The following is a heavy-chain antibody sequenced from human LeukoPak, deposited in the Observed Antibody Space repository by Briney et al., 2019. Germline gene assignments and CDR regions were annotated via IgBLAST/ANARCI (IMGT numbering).Heavy chain of an antibody. D-gene: IGHD6-19*01. CDR2: IYYSGST. CDR3: ARDSGSGTYY. J-gene: IGHJ4*02. Sequence: SETLSLTCTVSGGSISSYYWSWIRQPPGKGLEWIGHIYYSGSTNYSPSLKSRVTISIDTSRNQFSLKLSSVTAADTAVYYCARDSGSGTYYWGQGTLVTVSS. CDR1: GGSISSYY. V-gene: IGHV4-59*01.